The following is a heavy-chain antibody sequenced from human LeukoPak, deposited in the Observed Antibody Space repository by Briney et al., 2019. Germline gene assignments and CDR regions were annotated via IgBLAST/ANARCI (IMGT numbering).Heavy chain of an antibody. D-gene: IGHD3-16*02. V-gene: IGHV3-9*01. CDR2: ISWNSGSI. Sequence: GGSLRLSCAASGFTFDDYAMHWVRQAPGKGLEWVSGISWNSGSIGYADSVKGRFTISRDNAKNSLYLQLNSLRAEDTALYYCAKAFTLGGVIAPFVYWGQGTLVTVSS. CDR3: AKAFTLGGVIAPFVY. J-gene: IGHJ4*02. CDR1: GFTFDDYA.